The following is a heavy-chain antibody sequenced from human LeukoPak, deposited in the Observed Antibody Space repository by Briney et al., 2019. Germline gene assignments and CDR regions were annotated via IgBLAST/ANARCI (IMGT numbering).Heavy chain of an antibody. V-gene: IGHV3-7*01. D-gene: IGHD2/OR15-2a*01. Sequence: GGSLRLSCAASGFTFISYSMTWVRQAPGKGLERVANIIQDGDGKYFVDSVKGRFTVSRDNAKNSLYLQMNSLRVEDTGVYYCARHFYGYFDSWGQGTLVTVSS. CDR1: GFTFISYS. J-gene: IGHJ4*02. CDR3: ARHFYGYFDS. CDR2: IIQDGDGK.